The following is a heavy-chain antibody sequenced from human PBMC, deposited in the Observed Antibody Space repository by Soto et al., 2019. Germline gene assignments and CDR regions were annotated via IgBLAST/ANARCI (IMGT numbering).Heavy chain of an antibody. Sequence: GSVKVSRKGSGYTFPRYYMHWVRQAPGQGAERVGIINPSGGSTSYAQKFQGRVTMTRDTSTSTVYMELSSLRSEDTAVYYCARQDYDFWSGYYDLSDYYYGMDVWGQGTTVTVSS. V-gene: IGHV1-46*01. J-gene: IGHJ6*02. CDR1: GYTFPRYY. CDR2: INPSGGST. D-gene: IGHD3-3*01. CDR3: ARQDYDFWSGYYDLSDYYYGMDV.